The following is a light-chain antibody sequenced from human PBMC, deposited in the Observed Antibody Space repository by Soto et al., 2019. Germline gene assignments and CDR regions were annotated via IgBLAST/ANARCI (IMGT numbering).Light chain of an antibody. Sequence: QSALTQPASVSGSPGQSITISCTGTSSDIGAYDYVSWYQQHPGKAPKLMIFEVSDRPSGASIRFSGSKSGITASLTISGLQAEDEADYYCSSYASTSTAVFGTGTKVTVL. CDR3: SSYASTSTAV. J-gene: IGLJ1*01. CDR2: EVS. CDR1: SSDIGAYDY. V-gene: IGLV2-14*01.